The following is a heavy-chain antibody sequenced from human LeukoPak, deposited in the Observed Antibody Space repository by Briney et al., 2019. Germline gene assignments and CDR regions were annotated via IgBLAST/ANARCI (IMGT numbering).Heavy chain of an antibody. CDR1: GFTFGNYA. CDR2: FSGGGGST. J-gene: IGHJ4*02. Sequence: PGGSLRLSCAASGFTFGNYAMTWVRQAPGKGLEWVSAFSGGGGSTYYADSVKGRFTISRDNSRNTLYLQMNSLRAEDTAVYYCAKREAAAGSYYFDYWGQGTLVTVSS. D-gene: IGHD6-13*01. V-gene: IGHV3-23*01. CDR3: AKREAAAGSYYFDY.